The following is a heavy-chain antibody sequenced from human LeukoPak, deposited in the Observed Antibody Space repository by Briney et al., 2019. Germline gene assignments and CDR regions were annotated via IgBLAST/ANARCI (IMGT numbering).Heavy chain of an antibody. CDR2: ISYDGSNK. D-gene: IGHD1-26*01. CDR3: ARDGESGSYYAY. Sequence: GRSLRLSCAASGFTFSSYAMHWVRRAPGKGLEWVAVISYDGSNKYYADSVKGRFTISRDNSKDTLYLQMNSLRAEDTAVYYCARDGESGSYYAYWSQGTLVTVSS. V-gene: IGHV3-30-3*01. CDR1: GFTFSSYA. J-gene: IGHJ4*02.